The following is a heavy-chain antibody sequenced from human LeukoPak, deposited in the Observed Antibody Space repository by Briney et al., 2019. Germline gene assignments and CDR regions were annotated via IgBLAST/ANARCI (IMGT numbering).Heavy chain of an antibody. CDR3: TRNIWCDY. CDR2: IRSKPYGGTT. J-gene: IGHJ4*02. D-gene: IGHD4/OR15-4a*01. CDR1: GFTFGDYA. V-gene: IGHV3-49*03. Sequence: GGSLRLSRTASGFTFGDYAMSWFRQAPGKGLEWVGFIRSKPYGGTTEYAASVKGRFTISRDESKSIAYLQMHSLKTEDTAVYYCTRNIWCDYWGQGTLVTVSS.